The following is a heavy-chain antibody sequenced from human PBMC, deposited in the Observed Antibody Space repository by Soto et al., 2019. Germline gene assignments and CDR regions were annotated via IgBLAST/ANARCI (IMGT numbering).Heavy chain of an antibody. D-gene: IGHD1-1*01. CDR2: INPNSGGT. Sequence: QVQLVQSGAEVKKPGASVKVSCKASGYTFTGYYMPWVRQAPGPGLEWMGWINPNSGGTNYAQKFQGWVTMTRDTSISTAYMELSRLRSDDTAVYYCASSNGLEHGSRANKNYGMYDWGQGTTVIVSS. J-gene: IGHJ6*02. V-gene: IGHV1-2*04. CDR1: GYTFTGYY. CDR3: ASSNGLEHGSRANKNYGMYD.